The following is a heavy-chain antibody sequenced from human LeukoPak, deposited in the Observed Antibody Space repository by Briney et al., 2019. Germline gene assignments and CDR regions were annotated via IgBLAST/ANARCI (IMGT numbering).Heavy chain of an antibody. V-gene: IGHV4-39*07. CDR2: IYHSGST. D-gene: IGHD1-1*01. J-gene: IGHJ3*02. Sequence: SETLSLTCTVSGASISSNSYYWGWIRQPPGKGLEWIGSIYHSGSTCYNPSLKSRVTISVDTSKNQFSLKLSSVTAADTAVYDCARVKLEPGGNDAFDIWGQGTMVTVSS. CDR1: GASISSNSYY. CDR3: ARVKLEPGGNDAFDI.